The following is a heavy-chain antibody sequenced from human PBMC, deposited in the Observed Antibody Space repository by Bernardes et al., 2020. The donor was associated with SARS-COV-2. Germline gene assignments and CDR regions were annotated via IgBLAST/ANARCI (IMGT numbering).Heavy chain of an antibody. CDR1: GYTFSDYY. CDR3: ARTFYYDCGGDSVFDQ. Sequence: AAVKVSCKASGYTFSDYYIHWLRQAPGQGFEWMGWISPKSGATNYAQKFQGRVTMTRDTAISTEYMQLSRLTSDDTAVYYCARTFYYDCGGDSVFDQWGQGTLVSVSS. V-gene: IGHV1-2*02. CDR2: ISPKSGAT. J-gene: IGHJ4*02. D-gene: IGHD2-21*01.